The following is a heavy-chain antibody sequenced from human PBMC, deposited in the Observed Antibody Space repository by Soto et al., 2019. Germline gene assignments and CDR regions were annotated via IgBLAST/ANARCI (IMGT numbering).Heavy chain of an antibody. D-gene: IGHD2-2*01. Sequence: HSETLSLTCTVSGASITSGGSYWSWIRQHPGKGLEWIGFIYYSGSTHYNPSLKSRVTISVDTSKNQFSLKLSSMTAADTATYYCGSTTCYYRYYYGLDVWGQGTPVPSP. J-gene: IGHJ6*02. CDR1: GASITSGGSY. V-gene: IGHV4-31*03. CDR3: GSTTCYYRYYYGLDV. CDR2: IYYSGST.